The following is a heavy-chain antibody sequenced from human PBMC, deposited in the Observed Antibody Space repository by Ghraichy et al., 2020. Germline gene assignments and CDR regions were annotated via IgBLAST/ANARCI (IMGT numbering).Heavy chain of an antibody. CDR3: ARGLKTFGGYCANTNCYLYFDL. Sequence: SETLSLTCTVSGGSISSDYWSWIRQPPGGGLEWIAYISNSGSANYSPSLKSRVTVSVDTSENQSSLKLSSVTAADTAVYYCARGLKTFGGYCANTNCYLYFDLWGRGTLVTVSS. J-gene: IGHJ2*01. CDR2: ISNSGSA. D-gene: IGHD2-2*01. CDR1: GGSISSDY. V-gene: IGHV4-59*01.